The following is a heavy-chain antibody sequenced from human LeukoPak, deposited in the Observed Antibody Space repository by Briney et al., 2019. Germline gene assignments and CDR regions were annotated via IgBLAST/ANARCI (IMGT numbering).Heavy chain of an antibody. CDR3: ARDPDGYKFFDY. V-gene: IGHV4-59*01. CDR2: IYDSGTT. CDR1: GDSLGSYF. J-gene: IGHJ4*02. D-gene: IGHD5-24*01. Sequence: SETLSLTCSVSGDSLGSYFWHWIRQPPGKGLEWMGYIYDSGTTAYSPSLKRRVTMSVDTSKNQFSLNLNSVTAADTAVYYCARDPDGYKFFDYWGRGSPVIVSS.